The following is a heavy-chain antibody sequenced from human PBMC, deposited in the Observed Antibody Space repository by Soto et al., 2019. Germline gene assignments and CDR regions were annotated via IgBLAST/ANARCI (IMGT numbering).Heavy chain of an antibody. CDR3: AGSIAAVATVRWFDP. Sequence: PGESLKISCKASGYTFTNYWIGWVRQMPGKGPEWMGIIYPRDSDTRYSPSFQGQVTISADKSISTAYLQWSSLKASDTAIYYCAGSIAAVATVRWFDPWGQGTLVTVSS. D-gene: IGHD6-13*01. CDR1: GYTFTNYW. J-gene: IGHJ5*02. V-gene: IGHV5-51*01. CDR2: IYPRDSDT.